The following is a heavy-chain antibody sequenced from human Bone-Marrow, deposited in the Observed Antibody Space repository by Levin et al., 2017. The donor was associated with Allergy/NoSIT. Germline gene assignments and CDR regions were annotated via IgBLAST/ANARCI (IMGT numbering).Heavy chain of an antibody. CDR1: GFWFGSHW. Sequence: KVSCKGSGFWFGSHWIGWVRQMPVRGLEWMGLVYPSDSDTRYRPSFPGHITMSADKSISTVYLHWNTLKASDTGTYYCARRYGFSGYDWAFDLWGQGTVVTVS. V-gene: IGHV5-51*01. CDR2: VYPSDSDT. J-gene: IGHJ3*01. CDR3: ARRYGFSGYDWAFDL. D-gene: IGHD5-12*01.